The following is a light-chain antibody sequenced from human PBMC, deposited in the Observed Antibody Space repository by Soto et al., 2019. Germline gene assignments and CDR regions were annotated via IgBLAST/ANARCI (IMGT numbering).Light chain of an antibody. J-gene: IGLJ2*01. V-gene: IGLV1-51*01. CDR3: QVWDSSSDHPVL. CDR2: DNY. Sequence: QSVLTQPPSVSAAPGQRVTISCSGSSSNIGNNYVSWYQQRPGTAPKLLIYDNYKRPSGIPDRFSGSKSGTSATLGITGLQTGDEADYHCQVWDSSSDHPVLFGGGTKVTVL. CDR1: SSNIGNNY.